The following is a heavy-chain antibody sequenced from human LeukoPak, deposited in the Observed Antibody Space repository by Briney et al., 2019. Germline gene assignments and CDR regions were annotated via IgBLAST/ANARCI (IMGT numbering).Heavy chain of an antibody. V-gene: IGHV3-48*01. Sequence: PGGSLRLSCAASGFTFSSYSMNWVRQAPGKGLEWISYISPSSTSIYYADSVKGRFTISRDNAEKSLYLQMNSLRAEDTAVYYCARDAASGNNWLDPWGQGTLVTVSS. CDR1: GFTFSSYS. CDR2: ISPSSTSI. D-gene: IGHD2-15*01. CDR3: ARDAASGNNWLDP. J-gene: IGHJ5*02.